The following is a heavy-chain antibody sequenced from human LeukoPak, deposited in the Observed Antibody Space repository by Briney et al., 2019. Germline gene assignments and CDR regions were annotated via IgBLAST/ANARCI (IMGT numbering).Heavy chain of an antibody. D-gene: IGHD3-10*01. J-gene: IGHJ4*02. V-gene: IGHV3-30*18. Sequence: GGSLRLSCAASRFTFSSYGMHWVRQAPGKGLEWVAVISYDGSNKYYADSVKGRFTISRDNSKNTLYLQMNSLRAEDTAVYYCAKTLWFGELIDYWGQGTLVTVSS. CDR2: ISYDGSNK. CDR1: RFTFSSYG. CDR3: AKTLWFGELIDY.